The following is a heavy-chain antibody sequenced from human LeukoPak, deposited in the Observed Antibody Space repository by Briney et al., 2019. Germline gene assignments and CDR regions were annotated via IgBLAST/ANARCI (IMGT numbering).Heavy chain of an antibody. CDR3: ASGKYLDY. CDR1: GDSISSYY. V-gene: IGHV4-59*01. Sequence: PSETLSLTCTVSGDSISSYYWTWIWQPPGKALEYIGYIYYSGSTNYNPSLQSRVTISVDTSKNQFSLKLNSVTAADTAVYYCASGKYLDYWGQGTLVTVSS. CDR2: IYYSGST. J-gene: IGHJ4*02.